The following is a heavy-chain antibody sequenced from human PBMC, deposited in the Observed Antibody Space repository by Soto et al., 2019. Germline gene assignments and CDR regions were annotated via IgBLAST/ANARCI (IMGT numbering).Heavy chain of an antibody. V-gene: IGHV5-10-1*01. J-gene: IGHJ4*02. D-gene: IGHD5-12*01. Sequence: GETREISCTGSGYSFASYWIGWVRQMPGKGREWLWRIYPSDSYTNYSPSFQGHVTIAADTSVSTAYLKWSSLKASDTAIYYCARQSGYESLGYWGEGRLVTDSS. CDR3: ARQSGYESLGY. CDR2: IYPSDSYT. CDR1: GYSFASYW.